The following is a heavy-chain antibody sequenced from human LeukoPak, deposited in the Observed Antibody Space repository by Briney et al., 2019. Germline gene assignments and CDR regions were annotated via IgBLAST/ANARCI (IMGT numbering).Heavy chain of an antibody. Sequence: ASVKVSCKASGYTFTSYGISWVRQAPGQGLEWMGWISAYNGNTNYAQKLQGRVTMTTDTSTSTAYMELRSLRSDDTAVYYCARDIPLRGWELLRSDAFDIWGQGTMVTVSS. J-gene: IGHJ3*02. CDR2: ISAYNGNT. V-gene: IGHV1-18*01. CDR3: ARDIPLRGWELLRSDAFDI. D-gene: IGHD1-26*01. CDR1: GYTFTSYG.